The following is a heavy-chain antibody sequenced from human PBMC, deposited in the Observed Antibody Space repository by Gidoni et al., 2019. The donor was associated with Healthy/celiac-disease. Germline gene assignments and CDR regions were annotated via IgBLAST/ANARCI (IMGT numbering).Heavy chain of an antibody. CDR2: IYPGDSDT. CDR1: GYSFTSYW. CDR3: ATYCSGGSCYAGFDY. Sequence: EVQLVQSGAEVQKLGESLHISCKGSGYSFTSYWIGWVRQMPGKGLEWMGIIYPGDSDTRYSPSFQGQVTISADKSISTAYLQWSSLKASDTAMYYCATYCSGGSCYAGFDYWGQGTLVTVSS. J-gene: IGHJ4*02. D-gene: IGHD2-15*01. V-gene: IGHV5-51*01.